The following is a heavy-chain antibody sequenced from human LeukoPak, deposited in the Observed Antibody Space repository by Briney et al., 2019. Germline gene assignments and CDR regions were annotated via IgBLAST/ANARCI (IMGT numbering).Heavy chain of an antibody. CDR1: GGSFSGYY. J-gene: IGHJ4*02. CDR2: INHSGST. D-gene: IGHD1-26*01. V-gene: IGHV4-34*01. Sequence: SETLSLTCAVYGGSFSGYYWSWIRQPPGKGLEWIGEINHSGSTNYNPSLKSRVTMSVDTSKNQFSLKLSSVTAADTAVYYCARSDKPWELDGEGYFDYWGQGTLVTVSS. CDR3: ARSDKPWELDGEGYFDY.